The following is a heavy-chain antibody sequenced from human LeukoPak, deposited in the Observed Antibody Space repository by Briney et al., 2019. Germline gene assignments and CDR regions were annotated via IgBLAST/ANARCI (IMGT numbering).Heavy chain of an antibody. D-gene: IGHD3-10*01. V-gene: IGHV4-4*02. CDR1: GGSISSSNW. J-gene: IGHJ6*04. CDR3: ARDPTMVRGPSMDV. Sequence: SGTLSLTCAVSGGSISSSNWWSWVRQPPVKGLEWIGEIYHSGSTNYNPSLKGRVTISVDKSKNQFSLKLSSVTAADTAVYYCARDPTMVRGPSMDVWGKGTTVTVSS. CDR2: IYHSGST.